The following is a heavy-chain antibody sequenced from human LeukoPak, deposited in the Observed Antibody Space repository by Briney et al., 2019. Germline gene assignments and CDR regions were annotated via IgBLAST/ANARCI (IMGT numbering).Heavy chain of an antibody. D-gene: IGHD1-26*01. CDR3: ARVPHPRSVGSYSPLLV. CDR2: INPNSGGT. V-gene: IGHV1-2*02. J-gene: IGHJ4*02. CDR1: GYTFTGYY. Sequence: ASVKVSCKASGYTFTGYYMHWVRQAPGQGLEWMGWINPNSGGTNYAQKFQGRVTMTRDTSISTAYMELSRLRSDDTAVYYCARVPHPRSVGSYSPLLVWGQGTLVTVSS.